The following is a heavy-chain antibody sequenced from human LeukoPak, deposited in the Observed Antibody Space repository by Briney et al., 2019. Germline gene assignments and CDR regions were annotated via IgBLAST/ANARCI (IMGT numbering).Heavy chain of an antibody. CDR2: IIPIFGTA. V-gene: IGHV1-69*05. CDR3: ARASLRFLEGDYYYYYMDV. J-gene: IGHJ6*03. D-gene: IGHD3-3*01. CDR1: GGTFSSYA. Sequence: GASVKVSCKAPGGTFSSYAISWVRQAPGQGLEWMGGIIPIFGTANYAQKFQGRVTITTDESTSTAYMELSSLRSEDTAVYYCARASLRFLEGDYYYYYMDVWGKGTTVTVSS.